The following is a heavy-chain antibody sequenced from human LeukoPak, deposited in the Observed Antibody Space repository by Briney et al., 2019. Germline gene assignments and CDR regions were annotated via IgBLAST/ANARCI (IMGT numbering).Heavy chain of an antibody. CDR2: IYYSGST. CDR1: GDSISSSNSY. Sequence: SETLSLTCTVSGDSISSSNSYWGWIRQPPGKGLEWIGSIYYSGSTYYNPSLKSRVTISVDTSKNQFSLKLSSVTAADTAVYYCAGGEEQLSSYNYYYYMDVWGKGTTVTVPS. J-gene: IGHJ6*03. CDR3: AGGEEQLSSYNYYYYMDV. D-gene: IGHD6-6*01. V-gene: IGHV4-39*07.